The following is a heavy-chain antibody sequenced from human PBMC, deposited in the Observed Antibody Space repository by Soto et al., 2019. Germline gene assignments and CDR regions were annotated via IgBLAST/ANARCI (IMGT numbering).Heavy chain of an antibody. D-gene: IGHD2-8*01. CDR1: GYTFTSYY. Sequence: GASVKVSCKASGYTFTSYYMHWVRQAPGQGLEWMGIINPSGGSTSYAQKFQGRVTMTRDTSTSTVYMELSSLRSEDTAVYYCARDVWVAYYYYGMDVWGQGTTVTVS. CDR2: INPSGGST. J-gene: IGHJ6*02. V-gene: IGHV1-46*01. CDR3: ARDVWVAYYYYGMDV.